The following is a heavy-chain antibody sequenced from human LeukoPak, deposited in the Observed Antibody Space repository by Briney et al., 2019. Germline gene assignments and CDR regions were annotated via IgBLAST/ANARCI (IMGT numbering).Heavy chain of an antibody. CDR2: IYYSGNT. D-gene: IGHD2-8*01. CDR3: ASPVWSLTPYCFDY. J-gene: IGHJ4*02. Sequence: SETLSLTCTVSGGSISSTSYYWGWIRQPPGEGLEWIGSIYYSGNTYYNPSLKSRVTISVDASKNQFSLRLSSVTAADTAVYYCASPVWSLTPYCFDYWGQGTLVTVSS. CDR1: GGSISSTSYY. V-gene: IGHV4-39*01.